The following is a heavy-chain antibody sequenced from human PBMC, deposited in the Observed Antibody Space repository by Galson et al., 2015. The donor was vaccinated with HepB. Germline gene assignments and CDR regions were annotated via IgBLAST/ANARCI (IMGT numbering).Heavy chain of an antibody. D-gene: IGHD5-18*01. CDR2: IDPSDSYT. J-gene: IGHJ6*02. Sequence: QSGAEVKKPGESLRISCQGSGYSFTTYWITWVRQMPGKGLEWMGRIDPSDSYTNYSPSFQGHVTVSSDKSTSTAYLQWSSLKASDTAMYYCARQHTSYSAMDVGGQGTTVTVSS. CDR3: ARQHTSYSAMDV. CDR1: GYSFTTYW. V-gene: IGHV5-10-1*01.